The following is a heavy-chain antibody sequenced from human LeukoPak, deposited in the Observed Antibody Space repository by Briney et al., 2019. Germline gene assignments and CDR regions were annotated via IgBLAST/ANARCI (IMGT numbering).Heavy chain of an antibody. D-gene: IGHD3-10*01. Sequence: ASVKVSCKASGYTFTSYYMHWVRQAPGQGLEWMGIINPSGGSTSYAQKFQGRVTMTRDTSTSTVYMELSSLRSEDTAVYYCAREMGRLWFGLDGAFDIWGQGTMVTVSS. CDR3: AREMGRLWFGLDGAFDI. V-gene: IGHV1-46*01. J-gene: IGHJ3*02. CDR1: GYTFTSYY. CDR2: INPSGGST.